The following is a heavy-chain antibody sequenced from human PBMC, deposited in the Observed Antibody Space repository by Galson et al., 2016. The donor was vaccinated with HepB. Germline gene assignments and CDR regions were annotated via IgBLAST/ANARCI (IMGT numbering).Heavy chain of an antibody. CDR3: ARDLYSYGYRNYFDS. D-gene: IGHD5-18*01. J-gene: IGHJ4*02. V-gene: IGHV4-4*07. CDR1: GGSISNYY. CDR2: IYTSGST. Sequence: ETLSLTCTVSGGSISNYYWSWIRQPAGKGLEWIGHIYTSGSTNYNPSLKSRVTMSVDTSKNQFSLKLSSVTAAYTAVYYCARDLYSYGYRNYFDSWGQGTLVTVSS.